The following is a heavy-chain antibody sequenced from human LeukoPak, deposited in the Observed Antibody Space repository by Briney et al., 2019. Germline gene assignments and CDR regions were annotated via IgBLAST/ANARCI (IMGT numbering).Heavy chain of an antibody. V-gene: IGHV3-49*04. CDR3: TRASSSWYGYFHYMDV. Sequence: GGSLRLSCTASGFTFGDYAMSWVRQAPGKGLEWVGFIRSKAYGRTTEYAASVKGRFTISREDSKSIAYLQMNSLKTEDTAVYYCTRASSSWYGYFHYMDVWGKGTTVTISS. D-gene: IGHD6-13*01. J-gene: IGHJ6*03. CDR1: GFTFGDYA. CDR2: IRSKAYGRTT.